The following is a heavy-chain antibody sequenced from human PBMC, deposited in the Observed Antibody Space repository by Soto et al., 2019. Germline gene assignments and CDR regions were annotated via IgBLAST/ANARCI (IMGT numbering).Heavy chain of an antibody. V-gene: IGHV1-18*01. CDR2: ISPYDGYT. D-gene: IGHD3-22*01. CDR1: VYTFTSYV. Sequence: QVQLVQSGAEVKKPGASGKVSCKASVYTFTSYVINWVRQAPGQGLEWLGWISPYDGYTNYAQILQGRVYMNTDTSKKTAYIEPRSLRSDDTAMYYCARGGYYDRSGSRNYHYYGMNVWGQGTKVTVSS. CDR3: ARGGYYDRSGSRNYHYYGMNV. J-gene: IGHJ6*02.